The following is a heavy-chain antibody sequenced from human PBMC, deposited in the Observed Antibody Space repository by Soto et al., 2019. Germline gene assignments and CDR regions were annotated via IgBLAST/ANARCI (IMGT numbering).Heavy chain of an antibody. J-gene: IGHJ5*02. Sequence: SETLSLTCTVSGGSISSYYWSWIRQPPGKGLEWIGYIYYSGSTNYNPSLKSRVTISVDTSKNQFSLKPSSVTAADTAVYYCARVSSYYDILTGYPYNWSDPWGQRTLVTVSS. D-gene: IGHD3-9*01. CDR2: IYYSGST. CDR1: GGSISSYY. V-gene: IGHV4-59*01. CDR3: ARVSSYYDILTGYPYNWSDP.